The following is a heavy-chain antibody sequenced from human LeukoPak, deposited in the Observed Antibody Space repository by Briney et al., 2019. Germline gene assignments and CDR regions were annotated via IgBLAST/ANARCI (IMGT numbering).Heavy chain of an antibody. Sequence: ASVKVSCKASGYTFTGYYMHWVRQAPGQGLEWTGWISAYNGNTNYAQKLQGRVTMTTDTSTSTAYMELRSLRSDDTAVYYCARLLSDYMDVWGKGTTVTVSS. D-gene: IGHD2/OR15-2a*01. J-gene: IGHJ6*03. CDR3: ARLLSDYMDV. CDR2: ISAYNGNT. V-gene: IGHV1-18*04. CDR1: GYTFTGYY.